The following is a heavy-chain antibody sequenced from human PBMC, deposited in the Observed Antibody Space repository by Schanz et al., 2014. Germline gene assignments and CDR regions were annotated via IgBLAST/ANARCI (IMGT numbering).Heavy chain of an antibody. CDR2: IIPSLGLA. CDR1: GYTFISYG. Sequence: QVQLVQSGAEVRKPGASVKVSCKASGYTFISYGISWVRQAPGQGLEWMGRIIPSLGLAKYEQKFQDKVTITADTSTTTAYMELSGLRSEDTAVYYCASSGAGYSSSWDFDYWGQGTLVTVSS. D-gene: IGHD6-13*01. V-gene: IGHV1-69*04. CDR3: ASSGAGYSSSWDFDY. J-gene: IGHJ4*02.